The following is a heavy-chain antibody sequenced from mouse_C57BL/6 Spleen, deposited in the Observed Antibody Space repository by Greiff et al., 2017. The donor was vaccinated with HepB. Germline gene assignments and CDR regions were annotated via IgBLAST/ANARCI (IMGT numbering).Heavy chain of an antibody. CDR3: TTIGAMDY. J-gene: IGHJ4*01. CDR2: IDPENGDT. V-gene: IGHV14-4*01. CDR1: GFNIKDDY. Sequence: VQLQQSGAELVRPGASVKLSCTASGFNIKDDYMHWVKQRPEQGLEWRGWIDPENGDTEYAAKFQGKATITADTSSNTAYLQLSSLTSEDTAVYYCTTIGAMDYWGQGTSVTVSS.